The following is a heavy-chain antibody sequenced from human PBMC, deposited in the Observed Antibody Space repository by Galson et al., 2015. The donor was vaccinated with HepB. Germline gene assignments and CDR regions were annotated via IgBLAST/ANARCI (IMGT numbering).Heavy chain of an antibody. CDR3: ATDAAGWNDGRHRNHQSYMDV. D-gene: IGHD1-1*01. Sequence: SLRLSCAASEVTFRNYGMHWVRQAPGKGLEWVSFISYDGSHNNCRDFVRGRFTLSRDNSKNTLSLQINSLRTEDTALYYCATDAAGWNDGRHRNHQSYMDVWGKGTTVIVS. J-gene: IGHJ6*03. CDR1: EVTFRNYG. CDR2: ISYDGSHN. V-gene: IGHV3-33*05.